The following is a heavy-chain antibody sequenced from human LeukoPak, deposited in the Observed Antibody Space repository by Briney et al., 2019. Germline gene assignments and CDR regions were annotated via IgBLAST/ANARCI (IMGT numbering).Heavy chain of an antibody. CDR3: ARDFSTKYSQDY. CDR1: GFSFSHYA. CDR2: ISYDGNVK. J-gene: IGHJ4*02. D-gene: IGHD5-18*01. V-gene: IGHV3-30-3*01. Sequence: GGSLRLSCAASGFSFSHYALHWVRQAPGKGLEWLAFISYDGNVKYYADSVKGRFTVSRDDSKITLYLQMTSLRTEDTALYYCARDFSTKYSQDYWGQGTLVTSPQ.